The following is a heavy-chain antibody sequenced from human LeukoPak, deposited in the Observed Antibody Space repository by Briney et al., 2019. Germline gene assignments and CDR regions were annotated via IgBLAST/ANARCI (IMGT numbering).Heavy chain of an antibody. Sequence: GGSLRLSCAASRFTFSSYGMSWVRQAPGKGLEWVSAISDSGGRTYYADSVQGRFTISRDNAKNSLYLQMNSLRAEDTAVYYCARYSRLTADYWGQGTLVTVSS. J-gene: IGHJ4*02. D-gene: IGHD1-14*01. CDR2: ISDSGGRT. CDR3: ARYSRLTADY. V-gene: IGHV3-23*01. CDR1: RFTFSSYG.